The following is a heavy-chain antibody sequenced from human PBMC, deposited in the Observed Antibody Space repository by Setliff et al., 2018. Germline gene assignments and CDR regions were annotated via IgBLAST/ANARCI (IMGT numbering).Heavy chain of an antibody. J-gene: IGHJ4*02. CDR2: INHSGST. D-gene: IGHD6-6*01. CDR3: ARGRNVAIRLLDS. CDR1: GGTFTYYY. V-gene: IGHV4-34*01. Sequence: SETLSLTCAASGGTFTYYYWTWIRQPPGKGLEWIGEINHSGSTNYNPSLKSRVTMSIDTSKNQFSLNLRYVTAADTAVYYCARGRNVAIRLLDSWGQGNLVTVSS.